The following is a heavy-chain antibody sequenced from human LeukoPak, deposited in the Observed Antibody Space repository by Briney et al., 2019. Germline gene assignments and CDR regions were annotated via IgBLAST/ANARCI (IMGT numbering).Heavy chain of an antibody. CDR1: GFTFRSYA. D-gene: IGHD3-22*01. Sequence: GGSLRLSCAASGFTFRSYAMSWVRQAPGKGLEWVLAISGSGTSTYYADSVKGRFTISRDNSKNTLYLQMNSLRAEDTAVYYCEGTYYYDSSDDYWGQGTLVTLSS. V-gene: IGHV3-23*01. J-gene: IGHJ4*02. CDR2: ISGSGTST. CDR3: EGTYYYDSSDDY.